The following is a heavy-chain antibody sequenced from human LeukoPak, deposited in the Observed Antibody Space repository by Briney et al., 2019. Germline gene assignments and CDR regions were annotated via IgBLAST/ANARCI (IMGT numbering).Heavy chain of an antibody. D-gene: IGHD6-19*01. CDR2: IYSGGST. J-gene: IGHJ4*02. CDR3: ARVIYSSGWYEWERREYYFDY. Sequence: GGSLRLSCAASGFTVSSNYMSWVRQAPGKGLEWVAGIYSGGSTYYADSVKGRFTISRDNSKNTLYLQMNRLRAEDTAVYYCARVIYSSGWYEWERREYYFDYWGQGTLVTVSS. V-gene: IGHV3-53*01. CDR1: GFTVSSNY.